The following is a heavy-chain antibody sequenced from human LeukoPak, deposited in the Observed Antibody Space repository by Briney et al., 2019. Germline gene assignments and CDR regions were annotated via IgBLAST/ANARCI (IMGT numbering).Heavy chain of an antibody. CDR3: AREAGGSVAVAGTVWDY. CDR1: GDSISGSDYY. Sequence: SDTLSLTCSVSGDSISGSDYYWGWIRQPPGKGLECYSGSTYYNPSLKSRVTILVDTSKNQFSLKLSSVTAADTAVYYCAREAGGSVAVAGTVWDYWGQGTLVTVSS. J-gene: IGHJ4*02. CDR2: YSGST. D-gene: IGHD6-19*01. V-gene: IGHV4-39*07.